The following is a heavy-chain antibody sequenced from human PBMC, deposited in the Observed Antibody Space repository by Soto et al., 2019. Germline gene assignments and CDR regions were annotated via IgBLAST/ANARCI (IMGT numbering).Heavy chain of an antibody. J-gene: IGHJ4*02. Sequence: SLRLSCAASGFTFSSYAMSWVRQAPGQGLEWVSAISGSGGSTYYADSVKGRFTISRDNSKNTLYLQMNSLRAEDTAVYYCASQNYIWGSYRYGHFDYWGQGTLVTVSS. CDR2: ISGSGGST. D-gene: IGHD3-16*02. V-gene: IGHV3-23*01. CDR3: ASQNYIWGSYRYGHFDY. CDR1: GFTFSSYA.